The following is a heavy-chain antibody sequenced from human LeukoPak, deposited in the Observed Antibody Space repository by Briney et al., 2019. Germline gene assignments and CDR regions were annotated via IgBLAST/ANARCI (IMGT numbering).Heavy chain of an antibody. CDR1: GGSFSGYY. J-gene: IGHJ6*03. CDR2: INHSGST. D-gene: IGHD2-15*01. CDR3: ARGIVNYYYYYYMDV. V-gene: IGHV4-34*01. Sequence: SETLSLTCAVYGGSFSGYYWSWIRQPPGKGLEWIGEINHSGSTNYNPSLKSRVTISVDTSKNQFSLKLSSVTAADTAVYYCARGIVNYYYYYYMDVWGKGTTVTLSS.